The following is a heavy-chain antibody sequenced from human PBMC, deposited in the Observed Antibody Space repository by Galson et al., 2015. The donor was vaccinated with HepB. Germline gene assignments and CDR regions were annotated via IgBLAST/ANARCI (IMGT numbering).Heavy chain of an antibody. J-gene: IGHJ3*02. D-gene: IGHD1-26*01. CDR2: INSDGSST. V-gene: IGHV3-74*01. CDR3: ARGGGQRGATIRGAFDI. Sequence: SLRLSCAASGFTFSSYWMHWGRQAPGKGLVWVSRINSDGSSTSYADSVKGRFTISRDNAKNTLYLQMNSLRAEDTAVYYCARGGGQRGATIRGAFDIWGQGTMVTVSS. CDR1: GFTFSSYW.